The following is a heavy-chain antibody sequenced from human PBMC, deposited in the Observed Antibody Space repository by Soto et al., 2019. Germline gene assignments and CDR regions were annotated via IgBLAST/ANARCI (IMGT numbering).Heavy chain of an antibody. CDR2: ISDDGIEK. CDR1: GFTFSNFG. V-gene: IGHV3-30*03. Sequence: QVRLVESGGGLVQPGRSLRLSCAASGFTFSNFGMHWVRHTPGRGLEWVADISDDGIEKNYADSVKGRFTISRDNYKNTLYLKVSSLRLEDTAVYYCASQSAGWENHYFVYWGQGTLVTVSS. CDR3: ASQSAGWENHYFVY. D-gene: IGHD1-26*01. J-gene: IGHJ4*02.